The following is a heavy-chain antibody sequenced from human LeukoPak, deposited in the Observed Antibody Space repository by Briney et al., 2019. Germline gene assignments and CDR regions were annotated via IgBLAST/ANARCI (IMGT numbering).Heavy chain of an antibody. CDR2: IIPLFDIT. Sequence: SVKVCCKASGGTFSSYAINWERQAPGQGLEWMGRIIPLFDITNYAQKFQGRVTITADKSTSTAYMELSSLRSEDTALYYCAGADGSSYSLDETFDYWGQGTLVTVSS. D-gene: IGHD5/OR15-5a*01. J-gene: IGHJ4*02. CDR1: GGTFSSYA. CDR3: AGADGSSYSLDETFDY. V-gene: IGHV1-69*04.